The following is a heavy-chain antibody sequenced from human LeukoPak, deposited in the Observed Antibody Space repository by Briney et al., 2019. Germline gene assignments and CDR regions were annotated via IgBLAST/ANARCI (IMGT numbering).Heavy chain of an antibody. D-gene: IGHD1-26*01. Sequence: GGSLRLSCAASGFSFSGHWMNWVRQPPGKGLEWVANIKADGNEKYYVDSVKGRFTISRDDAKRTVDLQMDNLRAEDTAIYYCAYRNNFEYWGQGALVTVSS. V-gene: IGHV3-7*05. CDR3: AYRNNFEY. CDR1: GFSFSGHW. CDR2: IKADGNEK. J-gene: IGHJ4*02.